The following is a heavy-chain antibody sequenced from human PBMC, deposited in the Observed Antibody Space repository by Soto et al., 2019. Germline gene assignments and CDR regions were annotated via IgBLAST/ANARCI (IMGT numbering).Heavy chain of an antibody. V-gene: IGHV1-69*06. CDR1: VGTFSSYA. CDR3: ARNSMVRGVIIAPKYNWFDP. Sequence: SVKVSCKASVGTFSSYAISWVRPAPGQGREWMGGIIPSFGTANYAQKFQGKVTITADKSTSTAYIELSSLRSEDTAVYYCARNSMVRGVIIAPKYNWFDPWGQGTLVTVSS. D-gene: IGHD3-10*01. J-gene: IGHJ5*02. CDR2: IIPSFGTA.